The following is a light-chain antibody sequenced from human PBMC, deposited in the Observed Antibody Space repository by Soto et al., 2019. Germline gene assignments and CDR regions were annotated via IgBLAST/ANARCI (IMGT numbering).Light chain of an antibody. V-gene: IGKV3-15*01. CDR3: QQYNNWRT. CDR1: QSVISN. J-gene: IGKJ1*01. CDR2: DAS. Sequence: EIGMTQSRATLSVSPGERATRACRASQSVISNIAWYQQKPGQAPRLLIHDASTRATGTPARFSGSGSGTEFTLTISSLQSEDSAVYYCQQYNNWRTFGQGTKVEIK.